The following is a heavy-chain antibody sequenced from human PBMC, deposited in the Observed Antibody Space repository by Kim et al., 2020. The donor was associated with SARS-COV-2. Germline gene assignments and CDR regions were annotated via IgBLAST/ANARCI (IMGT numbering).Heavy chain of an antibody. CDR1: GFTVTGYA. V-gene: IGHV3-23*01. Sequence: GGSLRLSCTTSGFTVTGYAISWVRQPPRTGLERVSSIDGSDGTTYYVDPVQGRFTISRDNSKNTLYSQMNSLRADDTAAYYWMKGGWGWIWDHWGQGTRVTVSS. CDR3: MKGGWGWIWDH. J-gene: IGHJ4*02. CDR2: IDGSDGTT. D-gene: IGHD2-2*03.